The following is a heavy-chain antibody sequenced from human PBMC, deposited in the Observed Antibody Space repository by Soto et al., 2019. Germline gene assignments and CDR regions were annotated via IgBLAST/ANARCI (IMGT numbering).Heavy chain of an antibody. Sequence: PSETLSLICAVYGGSFSGYYWSWIRQPPGKGLEWIGEINHSGSTNYNPSLKSRVTISVDTSKNQFSLKLSSVTAADTAVYYCARGHNWNYERLDPWGQGTLVTVSS. CDR1: GGSFSGYY. D-gene: IGHD1-7*01. CDR2: INHSGST. CDR3: ARGHNWNYERLDP. J-gene: IGHJ5*02. V-gene: IGHV4-34*01.